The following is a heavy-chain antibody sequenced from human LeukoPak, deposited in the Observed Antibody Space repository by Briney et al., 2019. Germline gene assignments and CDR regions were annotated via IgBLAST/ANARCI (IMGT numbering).Heavy chain of an antibody. CDR3: ARDGAQDHDAFDI. Sequence: GGSLRLSCAASGFTFSSHSMNWVRQAPGKGLEWVSSISSSSSYIYYADSVKGRFTISRDNAKNSLYLQMNSLRAEDTAVYYCARDGAQDHDAFDIWGQGTMVTVSS. V-gene: IGHV3-21*01. D-gene: IGHD1-26*01. CDR1: GFTFSSHS. CDR2: ISSSSSYI. J-gene: IGHJ3*02.